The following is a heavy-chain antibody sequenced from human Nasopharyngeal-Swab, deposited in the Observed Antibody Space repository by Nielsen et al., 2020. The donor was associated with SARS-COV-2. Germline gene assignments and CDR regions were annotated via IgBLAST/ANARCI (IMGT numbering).Heavy chain of an antibody. D-gene: IGHD6-13*01. CDR1: GFTFSSYS. J-gene: IGHJ6*02. CDR3: ARVFNRVSEIAAADPNIYYYSGMDV. CDR2: ISSSSSYI. Sequence: GGSLRLSCEASGFTFSSYSMNWVRQAPGKGLEWVSSISSSSSYIYYADSVKGRFTISRDNAKNSLYLQMNSLRAEDTAVYYCARVFNRVSEIAAADPNIYYYSGMDVWGQGTTVTVSS. V-gene: IGHV3-21*01.